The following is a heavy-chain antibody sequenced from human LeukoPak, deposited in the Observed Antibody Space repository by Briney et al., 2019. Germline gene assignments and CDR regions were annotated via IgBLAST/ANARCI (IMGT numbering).Heavy chain of an antibody. V-gene: IGHV3-23*01. Sequence: GGSLRLSCAASGFIFTGYFMSWVRQAPGKGLEWVSGIIENGGETYYADSVRGRFTISRDNSKNTLYLQMNSLRAEDTAVYYCAKDYEYNSNTWYFHWGRGTLVSVSS. J-gene: IGHJ4*02. D-gene: IGHD6-13*01. CDR2: IIENGGET. CDR3: AKDYEYNSNTWYFH. CDR1: GFIFTGYF.